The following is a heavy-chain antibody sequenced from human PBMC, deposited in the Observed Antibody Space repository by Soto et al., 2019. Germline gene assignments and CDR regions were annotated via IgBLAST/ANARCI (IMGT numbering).Heavy chain of an antibody. Sequence: RLSCAASGFTFSSYAMSWVRRAPGKGLEWVSAISGSGGSTYYADSVKGRFTISRDNSKNTLYLQMNSLRAEDTAVYYCAKVLLAYYYDSSGYYWGQGTLVTVSS. CDR1: GFTFSSYA. J-gene: IGHJ4*02. D-gene: IGHD3-22*01. CDR3: AKVLLAYYYDSSGYY. V-gene: IGHV3-23*01. CDR2: ISGSGGST.